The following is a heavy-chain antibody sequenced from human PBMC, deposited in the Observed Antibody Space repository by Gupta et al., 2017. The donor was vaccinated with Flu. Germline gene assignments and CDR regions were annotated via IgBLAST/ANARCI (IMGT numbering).Heavy chain of an antibody. V-gene: IGHV4-4*07. Sequence: QVHLQESGPGLVKPSETLSLTCTISGVPIGSNYWRWIRQPAGKGLEWVGRIYNNETTNYNPSLKSRVTMSVDTAKNQFSLELNSVTAADTAVYYCARAVIKRGWFDPWGQGTQVIVSS. CDR2: IYNNETT. CDR3: ARAVIKRGWFDP. J-gene: IGHJ5*02. D-gene: IGHD3-22*01. CDR1: GVPIGSNY.